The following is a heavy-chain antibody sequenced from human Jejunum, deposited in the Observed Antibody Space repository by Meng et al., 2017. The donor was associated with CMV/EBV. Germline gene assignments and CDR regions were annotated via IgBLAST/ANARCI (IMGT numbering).Heavy chain of an antibody. D-gene: IGHD2/OR15-2a*01. CDR3: ARGRQRCNNVTCHLTWFDP. J-gene: IGHJ5*02. Sequence: TFSSYTFNWVRQVPGKGLEWVSSLSAASSHRYYADSVRGRFTVARDNAKNSLYLQMDSLRAEDTAVYYCARGRQRCNNVTCHLTWFDPWGQGTLVTVSS. V-gene: IGHV3-21*06. CDR1: TFSSYT. CDR2: LSAASSHR.